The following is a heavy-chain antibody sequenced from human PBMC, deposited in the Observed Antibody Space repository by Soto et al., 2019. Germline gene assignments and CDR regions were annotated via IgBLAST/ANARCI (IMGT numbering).Heavy chain of an antibody. V-gene: IGHV5-10-1*01. CDR3: ASTPAGGSSSWYYFDY. CDR1: GYSFTSYW. CDR2: IAPGDSYT. Sequence: PGESLKISCKGSGYSFTSYWISWVRQMPGKGLEWMGRIAPGDSYTNYSQSFQGHVTISADKSISTAYLQWSSLKASDTAMYYCASTPAGGSSSWYYFDYWGQGTLVTVSS. D-gene: IGHD6-13*01. J-gene: IGHJ4*02.